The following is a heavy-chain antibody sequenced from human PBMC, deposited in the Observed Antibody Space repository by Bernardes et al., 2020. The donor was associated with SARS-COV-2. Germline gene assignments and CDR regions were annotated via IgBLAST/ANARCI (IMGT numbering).Heavy chain of an antibody. D-gene: IGHD3-16*01. CDR2: IYYSGST. CDR1: GGSISSYY. V-gene: IGHV4-59*01. Sequence: SETLSLTCTVSGGSISSYYWSWIRQPPGKGLEWIGYIYYSGSTNYNPSLKSRVTISVDTSKNQFSLKLSSVTAADTAVYYCARGVWAWNYIDYWGQGTLVTVSS. J-gene: IGHJ4*02. CDR3: ARGVWAWNYIDY.